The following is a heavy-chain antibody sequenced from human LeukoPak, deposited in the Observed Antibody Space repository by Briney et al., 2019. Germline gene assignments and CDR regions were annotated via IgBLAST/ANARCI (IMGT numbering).Heavy chain of an antibody. CDR3: ARELYYGSGSYYNGYWYFDL. Sequence: SETLSLTCTVSGGSISSGDYYWSWIRQPPGKGLEWIGYIYYSGSTYYNPSLKSRVTISVDTSKNQFSLKLSSVTAADTAVYYCARELYYGSGSYYNGYWYFDLWGRGTLVTVSS. CDR2: IYYSGST. J-gene: IGHJ2*01. V-gene: IGHV4-30-4*01. CDR1: GGSISSGDYY. D-gene: IGHD3-10*01.